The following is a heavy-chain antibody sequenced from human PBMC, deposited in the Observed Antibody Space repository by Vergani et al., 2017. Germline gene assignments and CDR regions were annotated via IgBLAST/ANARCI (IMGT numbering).Heavy chain of an antibody. J-gene: IGHJ4*02. D-gene: IGHD3-22*01. CDR2: IYTSGAT. V-gene: IGHV4-61*02. Sequence: QVQLQESGPGLVKPSQTLSLTCTVSGGSFSTGGQSWTWLRQSAGKGLEWIGRIYTSGATNYNPSLRSRAFMSVDASKKQFSLKLNSVTAADTAMYYCARMGGYDEGDAFRIGYFDSWGPGILVTVSS. CDR1: GGSFSTGGQS. CDR3: ARMGGYDEGDAFRIGYFDS.